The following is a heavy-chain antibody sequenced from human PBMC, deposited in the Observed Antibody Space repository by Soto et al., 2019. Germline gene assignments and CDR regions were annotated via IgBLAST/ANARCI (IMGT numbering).Heavy chain of an antibody. J-gene: IGHJ4*02. D-gene: IGHD2-8*01. V-gene: IGHV1-8*01. CDR2: MNPNSGNT. CDR1: GYTFTSYN. Sequence: GASVKVSCKASGYTFTSYNINWVRQATGQGLEWMGWMNPNSGNTGYAQKFQDRITLTRDTSITTAYMELSSLRSDDTAIYFCVRYGVAATYWGQGNQVTVSS. CDR3: VRYGVAATY.